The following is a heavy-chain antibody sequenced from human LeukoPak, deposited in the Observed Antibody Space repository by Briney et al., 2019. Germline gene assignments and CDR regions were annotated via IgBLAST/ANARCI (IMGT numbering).Heavy chain of an antibody. CDR1: GFTFSNYA. J-gene: IGHJ4*02. Sequence: GGSLRLSCTASGFTFSNYAMNWVRQAPGKGLECVSIISVNGVSTNRADSVKGRFTISRDNSKNTVYLQMNSLRAEDTAVYYCTKDRYKIQDYWGQGTLVTVSS. CDR3: TKDRYKIQDY. D-gene: IGHD2-2*02. CDR2: ISVNGVST. V-gene: IGHV3-23*01.